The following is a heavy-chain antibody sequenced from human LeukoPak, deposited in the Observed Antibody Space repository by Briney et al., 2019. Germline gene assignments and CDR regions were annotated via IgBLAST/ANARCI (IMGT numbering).Heavy chain of an antibody. J-gene: IGHJ6*02. D-gene: IGHD2-15*01. V-gene: IGHV1-2*04. CDR1: GYTFTGYY. Sequence: ASVKVSCKASGYTFTGYYMHWVRQAPGQGLEWMGWINPNSGGTNYAQKFQGWVTMTRDTSISTAYMELSRLRSDDTAVYYCAREGVVVVAADYYCYGMDVWGQGTTVTVSS. CDR3: AREGVVVVAADYYCYGMDV. CDR2: INPNSGGT.